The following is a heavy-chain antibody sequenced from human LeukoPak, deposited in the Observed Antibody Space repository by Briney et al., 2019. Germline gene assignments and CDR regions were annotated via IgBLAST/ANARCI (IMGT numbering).Heavy chain of an antibody. CDR3: ARDRNSGSYNAFDI. Sequence: SETLSLTCTVSGGSISSSSYYWGWIRQPPGKGLEWIGYIYHSGGTYYNPSLKSRVTISVDRSKNQFSLKLSSVTAADTAVYYCARDRNSGSYNAFDIWGQGTMVTVSS. V-gene: IGHV4-39*07. J-gene: IGHJ3*02. CDR2: IYHSGGT. D-gene: IGHD1-26*01. CDR1: GGSISSSSYY.